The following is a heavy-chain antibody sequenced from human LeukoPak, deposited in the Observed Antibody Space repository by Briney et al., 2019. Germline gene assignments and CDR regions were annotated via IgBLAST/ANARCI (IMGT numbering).Heavy chain of an antibody. D-gene: IGHD3-9*01. J-gene: IGHJ4*02. CDR2: ISYDGSNK. Sequence: GGSLRLSCAASGFTFSSYAMHWVRQAPGKGLEWVAVISYDGSNKYYADSVKGRFTIPRDNSKNTLYLQMNSLRAEDTAVYYCARDPTYLTGFDYWGQGTLVTVSS. CDR1: GFTFSSYA. CDR3: ARDPTYLTGFDY. V-gene: IGHV3-30*04.